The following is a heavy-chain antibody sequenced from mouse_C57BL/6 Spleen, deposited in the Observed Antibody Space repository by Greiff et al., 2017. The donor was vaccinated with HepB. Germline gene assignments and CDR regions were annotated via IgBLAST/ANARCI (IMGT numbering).Heavy chain of an antibody. CDR2: FHPYNDDT. CDR3: ARQKMDDYDVPYFDY. D-gene: IGHD2-4*01. CDR1: GYTFTTYP. J-gene: IGHJ2*01. V-gene: IGHV1-47*01. Sequence: QVQLKQSGAELVKPGASVKMSCKASGYTFTTYPIEWMKQNHGKSLEWIGNFHPYNDDTKYNEKFKGKATLTAEKSSSTVYLELSRLTSDDSTVYYCARQKMDDYDVPYFDYWGQGTTLTVSS.